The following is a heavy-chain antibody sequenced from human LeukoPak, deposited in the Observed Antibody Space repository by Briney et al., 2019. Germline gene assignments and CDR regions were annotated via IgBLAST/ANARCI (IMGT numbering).Heavy chain of an antibody. Sequence: KPSETLSLTCAVYGGSFSGYYWSWIRQPPGKGLEWIGEINHSGSTNYNPSLKSRVTISADTSKNQFSLKLSSVTAADTAVYYCARSLRSRIRFFDYWGQGTLVTVSS. J-gene: IGHJ4*02. CDR2: INHSGST. D-gene: IGHD3-3*01. CDR1: GGSFSGYY. CDR3: ARSLRSRIRFFDY. V-gene: IGHV4-34*01.